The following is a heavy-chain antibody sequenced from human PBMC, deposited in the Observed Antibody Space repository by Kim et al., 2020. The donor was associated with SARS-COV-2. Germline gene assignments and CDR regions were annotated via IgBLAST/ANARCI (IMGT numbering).Heavy chain of an antibody. CDR1: GYSLINRG. J-gene: IGHJ4*01. V-gene: IGHV1-18*01. CDR3: ASLDTSGWFTANSDFDF. CDR2: ISAYNGDT. D-gene: IGHD6-19*01. Sequence: ASVKVSCKASGYSLINRGISWVRQAPGQGLEWMGWISAYNGDTNSAPKFQGRLTMTTDTYTNTAHMELRSLRSDDTAVFYCASLDTSGWFTANSDFDFWG.